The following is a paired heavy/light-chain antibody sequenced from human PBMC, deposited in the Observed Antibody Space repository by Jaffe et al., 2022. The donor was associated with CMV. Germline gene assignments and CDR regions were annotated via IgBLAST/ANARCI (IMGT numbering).Light chain of an antibody. CDR1: QSLQHSNGKTY. V-gene: IGKV2D-29*02. CDR2: EVS. CDR3: MQSIQFPLT. J-gene: IGKJ4*01. Sequence: EIVMTQTPLSLSVSPGQPASISCTSSQSLQHSNGKTYLYWYLQKPGQSPQLLIHEVSNRFSGVPDRFSGSGSGTDFTLKISRVEAEDVGLYYCMQSIQFPLTFGGGTRVEIK.
Heavy chain of an antibody. CDR2: TWSDGYDK. J-gene: IGHJ4*02. Sequence: QMQLIESGGGVVQPGGTLRLSCAASGFTFSHYGMHWVRQAPGKGLEWVALTWSDGYDKLYADSVKGRFAISRDNSKSILYLDMNSLRVDDTALYYCARDIGPRPRNYFDSWGQGTLVTVSS. CDR3: ARDIGPRPRNYFDS. V-gene: IGHV3-33*08. CDR1: GFTFSHYG. D-gene: IGHD2-15*01.